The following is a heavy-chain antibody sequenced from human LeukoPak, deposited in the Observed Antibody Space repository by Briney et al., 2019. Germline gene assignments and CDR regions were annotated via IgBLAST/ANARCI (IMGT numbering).Heavy chain of an antibody. V-gene: IGHV1-69*06. CDR3: AKGGGDGYNIDY. CDR1: GGTFSSYA. D-gene: IGHD5-24*01. CDR2: IIPIFGTA. J-gene: IGHJ4*02. Sequence: GASVKVSCKASGGTFSSYAISWVRQAPGQGLEWMGGIIPIFGTANYAQKFQGRVTITADKSTSTAYMELSSLRAEDTAVYYCAKGGGDGYNIDYWGQGTLVTVSS.